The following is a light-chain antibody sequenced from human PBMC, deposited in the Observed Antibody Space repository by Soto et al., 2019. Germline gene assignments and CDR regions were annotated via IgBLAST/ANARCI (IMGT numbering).Light chain of an antibody. J-gene: IGKJ1*01. Sequence: EIVMTQSPATLSVSPGERATLSCRASQSVSINLAWYQQKPGQAPRLLIYGASTRATGIPARFSGSGSGTEFTLTISSLQSEDFAVYHCQQYNYWPPARTFGQGTKVEIK. CDR1: QSVSIN. CDR2: GAS. V-gene: IGKV3-15*01. CDR3: QQYNYWPPART.